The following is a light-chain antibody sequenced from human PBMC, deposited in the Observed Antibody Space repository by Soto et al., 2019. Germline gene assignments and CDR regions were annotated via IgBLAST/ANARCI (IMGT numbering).Light chain of an antibody. Sequence: EIVLTQSPGTLSLSPGERATLSCRASQTISSTSLAWYQQTPGQAPRLLIYGASHRATGIPDRFSGSGSGTDFTLTISGLEPEDFAVYYCQHYGNSPQTFGQGTKVDIK. CDR3: QHYGNSPQT. CDR1: QTISSTS. V-gene: IGKV3-20*01. CDR2: GAS. J-gene: IGKJ1*01.